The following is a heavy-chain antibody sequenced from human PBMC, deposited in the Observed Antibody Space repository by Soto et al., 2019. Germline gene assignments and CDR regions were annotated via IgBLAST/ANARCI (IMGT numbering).Heavy chain of an antibody. CDR3: AKAVKYYDSTGYDAFAV. CDR1: GDSISSYF. Sequence: SETLSLTCTVSGDSISSYFWTWIRQPPGKALEWIGYMFHSGRTNYNPSLTSRVTMSADTSNNQFSLTLTSVTAADTAVYYCAKAVKYYDSTGYDAFAVWGQGIMVTVSS. D-gene: IGHD3-22*01. J-gene: IGHJ3*01. V-gene: IGHV4-59*01. CDR2: MFHSGRT.